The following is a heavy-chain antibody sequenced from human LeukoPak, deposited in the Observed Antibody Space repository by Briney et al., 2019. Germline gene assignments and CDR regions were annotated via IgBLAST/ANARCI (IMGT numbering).Heavy chain of an antibody. CDR1: GYSISSSNW. D-gene: IGHD5-24*01. CDR2: IYYSGST. Sequence: SDTLSLTCAVSGYSISSSNWWGWIRQPPGKGLEWIGYIYYSGSTNYNPSLKSRVTMSVDTSKNQFSLKLSSVTALDTAVYYCARAVGDGYTNRWDFDYWGQGTLVTVSS. V-gene: IGHV4-28*06. CDR3: ARAVGDGYTNRWDFDY. J-gene: IGHJ4*02.